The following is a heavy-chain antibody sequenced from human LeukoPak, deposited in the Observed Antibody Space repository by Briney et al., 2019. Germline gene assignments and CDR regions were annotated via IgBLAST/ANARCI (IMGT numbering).Heavy chain of an antibody. D-gene: IGHD4-23*01. CDR3: ARDLSYGGNSWDY. Sequence: GRSLRLSCAASGSTFSSYGMHWVRQAPGKGLEWVAVIWYDGSNKYYADSVKGRFTISRDNSKNTLYLQMNSLRAEDTAVYYCARDLSYGGNSWDYWGQGTLVTVSS. CDR2: IWYDGSNK. J-gene: IGHJ4*02. CDR1: GSTFSSYG. V-gene: IGHV3-33*01.